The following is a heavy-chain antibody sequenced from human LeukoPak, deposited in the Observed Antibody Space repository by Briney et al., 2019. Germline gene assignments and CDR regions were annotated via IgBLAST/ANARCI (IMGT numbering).Heavy chain of an antibody. Sequence: QPGGSLRLSCAASGFTFSGSAMHWVRQASGKGLEWVGRIRSKANSYATAYGASVKGRFTISRDDSKNTAYLQMNSLKTEDTAVYYCTRHVPNSGYANFDYWGQGTLVTVSS. J-gene: IGHJ4*02. V-gene: IGHV3-73*01. CDR2: IRSKANSYAT. CDR1: GFTFSGSA. D-gene: IGHD5-12*01. CDR3: TRHVPNSGYANFDY.